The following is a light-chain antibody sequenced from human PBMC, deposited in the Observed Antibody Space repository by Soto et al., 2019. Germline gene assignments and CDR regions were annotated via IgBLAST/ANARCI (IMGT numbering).Light chain of an antibody. CDR1: TSNIGSNY. CDR3: AAWDDSPSVHVA. J-gene: IGLJ2*01. Sequence: QSVLTQPPSASGTPGQGVTISCSGSTSNIGSNYVYWYQQFPGTAPKLLIYRNNQRPSGVPDRFSGSKSGTSASLAISGLRSEDEAEYHCAAWDDSPSVHVAFGGGTKLTVL. V-gene: IGLV1-47*01. CDR2: RNN.